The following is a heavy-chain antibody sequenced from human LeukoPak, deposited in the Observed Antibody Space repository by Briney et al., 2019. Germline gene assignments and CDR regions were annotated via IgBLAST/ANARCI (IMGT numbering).Heavy chain of an antibody. V-gene: IGHV1-69*13. CDR3: ARGYCSSTSCYTAFDI. Sequence: ASVKVSCTASGGTFSSYAISWLRQAPGQGLEWMGGVIPIFGTANYAQKFQGRVTITADESTSTAYMELSSLRSEDTAVYYCARGYCSSTSCYTAFDIWGQGTMVTVSS. CDR1: GGTFSSYA. D-gene: IGHD2-2*02. J-gene: IGHJ3*02. CDR2: VIPIFGTA.